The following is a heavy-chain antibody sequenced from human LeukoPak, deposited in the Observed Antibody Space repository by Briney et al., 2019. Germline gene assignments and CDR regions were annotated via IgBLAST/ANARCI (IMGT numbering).Heavy chain of an antibody. D-gene: IGHD2-15*01. CDR2: IYYSGST. V-gene: IGHV4-39*01. Sequence: PSETLSLTCTVSGGSISSSSYYWGWIRQPPGKGLEWIGSIYYSGSTYYNPSLKSRVTISVDTSKNQFSLKLSSATAADTAVYYCARHDSGGGSTSPWGQGTLVTVSS. CDR1: GGSISSSSYY. J-gene: IGHJ5*02. CDR3: ARHDSGGGSTSP.